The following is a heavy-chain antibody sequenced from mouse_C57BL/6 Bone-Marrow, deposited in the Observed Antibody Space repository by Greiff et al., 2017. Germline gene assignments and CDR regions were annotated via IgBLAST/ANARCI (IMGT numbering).Heavy chain of an antibody. CDR3: ARWRGYGSYAMDY. J-gene: IGHJ4*01. D-gene: IGHD1-1*01. Sequence: VQLQQSGPVLVKPGASVKMSCKASGYTFTDYYMNWVKQSHGKSLEWIGVINPYNGGTSYNQKFKGKATLTVDKSSSTAYMELNSLTSEDSAVYYCARWRGYGSYAMDYWGQGTSVTVSS. V-gene: IGHV1-19*01. CDR2: INPYNGGT. CDR1: GYTFTDYY.